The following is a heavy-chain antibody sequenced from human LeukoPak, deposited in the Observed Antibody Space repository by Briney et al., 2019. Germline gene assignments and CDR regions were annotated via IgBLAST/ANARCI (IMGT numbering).Heavy chain of an antibody. CDR2: IWYDGSNK. CDR1: GFTFSSYG. D-gene: IGHD6-13*01. CDR3: ARGAATGPTLGLDY. J-gene: IGHJ4*01. V-gene: IGHV3-33*01. Sequence: GGSLRLSCAASGFTFSSYGMHWVRQAPGKGLEWVAVIWYDGSNKYYADSVKGRFTNSRDISKDTVYLQMNSLRAEDTAVYYCARGAATGPTLGLDYWGQGTLVTVSS.